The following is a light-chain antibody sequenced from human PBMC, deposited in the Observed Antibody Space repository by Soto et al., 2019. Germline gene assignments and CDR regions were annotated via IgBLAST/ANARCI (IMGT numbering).Light chain of an antibody. CDR1: SSDVGGYSY. J-gene: IGLJ1*01. CDR2: DVS. V-gene: IGLV2-14*01. Sequence: QSVLTQPASVSGSPGQSIAISCTGTSSDVGGYSYVSWYQQQPGKAPKLVISDVSNRPSGVSARFSGSKSGNTASLTISGLQTEDEADYYCASYTTSSTYVFGTGTKLTVL. CDR3: ASYTTSSTYV.